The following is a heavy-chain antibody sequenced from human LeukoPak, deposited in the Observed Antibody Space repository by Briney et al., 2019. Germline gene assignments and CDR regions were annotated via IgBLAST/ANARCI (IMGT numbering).Heavy chain of an antibody. CDR2: IYHSGST. CDR3: AQRTRIIAAAGNFDY. CDR1: GGSISGSNW. Sequence: SETLSLTCAVSGGSISGSNWWSWVRQPPGKGLEWSGEIYHSGSTNYNPSLKSRVTISVDKSKNQFSLKLSSVTAADTAVYYCAQRTRIIAAAGNFDYWGQGTLVTVSS. V-gene: IGHV4-4*02. D-gene: IGHD6-13*01. J-gene: IGHJ4*02.